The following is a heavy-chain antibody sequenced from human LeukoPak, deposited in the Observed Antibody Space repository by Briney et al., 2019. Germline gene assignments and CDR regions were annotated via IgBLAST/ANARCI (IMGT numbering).Heavy chain of an antibody. J-gene: IGHJ5*02. V-gene: IGHV3-30*18. CDR3: AKDQSHGITGTTKWFDP. CDR2: ISYDGSNK. D-gene: IGHD1-20*01. CDR1: GFTFSSYG. Sequence: TGGSLRLSCAASGFTFSSYGMHWVRQAPGKGLEWVAVISYDGSNKYYADSVRGRFTISRDNSKNTLYLQMNSLRAEDTAVYYCAKDQSHGITGTTKWFDPWGQGTLVTVSS.